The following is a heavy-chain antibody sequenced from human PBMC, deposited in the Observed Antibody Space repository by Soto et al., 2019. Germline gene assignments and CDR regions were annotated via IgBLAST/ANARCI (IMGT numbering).Heavy chain of an antibody. Sequence: QLQLQESGPGLVKPSETLSLTCTVSGGSISSSSYYWGWIRQPPGKGLEWIGSIYYSGSTYYNPSLKSRVTISVDTSKNQFSLKLSSVTAADTAVYYCASGRSGSYGEQVPYHNWFDPWGQGTLVTVSS. CDR3: ASGRSGSYGEQVPYHNWFDP. D-gene: IGHD1-26*01. V-gene: IGHV4-39*01. J-gene: IGHJ5*02. CDR2: IYYSGST. CDR1: GGSISSSSYY.